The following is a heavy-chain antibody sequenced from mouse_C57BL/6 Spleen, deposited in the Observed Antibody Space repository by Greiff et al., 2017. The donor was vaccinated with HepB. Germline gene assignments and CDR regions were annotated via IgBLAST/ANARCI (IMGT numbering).Heavy chain of an antibody. CDR2: ILPGSGST. D-gene: IGHD2-4*01. V-gene: IGHV1-9*01. J-gene: IGHJ4*01. Sequence: VQGVESGAELMKPGASVKLSCKATGYTFTGYWIEWVKQRPGHGLEWIGEILPGSGSTNYNEKFKGKATFTADTSSNTAYMQLSSLTTEDSAIYYGARRGVYYDYDEGAMDYWGQGTSVTVSS. CDR1: GYTFTGYW. CDR3: ARRGVYYDYDEGAMDY.